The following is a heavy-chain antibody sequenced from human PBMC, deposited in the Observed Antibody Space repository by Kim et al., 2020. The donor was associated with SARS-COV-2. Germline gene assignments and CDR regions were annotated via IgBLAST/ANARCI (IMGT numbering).Heavy chain of an antibody. CDR3: AKVVVMDGYNYYYYYGMDG. V-gene: IGHV3-23*01. CDR1: GFTFDTYA. D-gene: IGHD3-22*01. CDR2: ISGNGVNK. J-gene: IGHJ6*02. Sequence: GGSLRLSCVASGFTFDTYAMSWVRQAPGKGLEWVSVISGNGVNKFHAYSVRGRFTISRDNSKNTLYLQMNSLRDEDTALYYCAKVVVMDGYNYYYYYGMDGWGQGTAVTVSS.